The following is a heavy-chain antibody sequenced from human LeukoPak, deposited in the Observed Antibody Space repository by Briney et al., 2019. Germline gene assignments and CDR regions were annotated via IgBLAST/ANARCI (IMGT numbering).Heavy chain of an antibody. V-gene: IGHV3-23*01. D-gene: IGHD3-22*01. CDR3: AKGQYYDSSGYYYY. J-gene: IGHJ4*02. CDR1: GFTFSSYA. CDR2: ISGSGGST. Sequence: GGSLRLSCAASGFTFSSYAMSWVRQAPGKGLEWVSAISGSGGSTYYADSVKGRFTISRDNSKNTLYLQMNSLRAEDTAVYYCAKGQYYDSSGYYYYWGRGTLVTVSS.